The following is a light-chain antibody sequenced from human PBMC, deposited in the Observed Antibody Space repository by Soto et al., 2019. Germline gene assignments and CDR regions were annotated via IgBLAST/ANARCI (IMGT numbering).Light chain of an antibody. V-gene: IGKV3-11*01. CDR3: QQRSNWRIT. CDR2: DAS. CDR1: QYIGSA. J-gene: IGKJ5*01. Sequence: EVVLTQSPATLSVSPGDRATLSCRASQYIGSAVAWYHQRSGQAPRLLIFDASIRVPTTPARFSGSGSGTDFTLTISSLEPEDFAVYYCQQRSNWRITFGQGTRLEIK.